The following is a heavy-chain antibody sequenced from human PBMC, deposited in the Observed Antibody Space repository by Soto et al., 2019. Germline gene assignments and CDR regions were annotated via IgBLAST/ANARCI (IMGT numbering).Heavy chain of an antibody. J-gene: IGHJ4*02. CDR1: GYTFTSYY. V-gene: IGHV1-46*01. D-gene: IGHD2-21*02. CDR3: ARGPSCGGDCYLFDY. CDR2: INPGGGRT. Sequence: QVQLVQSGAEVTKPGASVKLSCKASGYTFTSYYIHWVRQAPGQGLEWVAMINPGGGRTKNAQMFQGRVTLTRDTSTGTVDMELSSLPSADTAVYYCARGPSCGGDCYLFDYWGQGSLVTVSS.